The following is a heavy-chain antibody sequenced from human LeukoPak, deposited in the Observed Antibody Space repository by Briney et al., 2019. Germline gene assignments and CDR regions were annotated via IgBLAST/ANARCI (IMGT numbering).Heavy chain of an antibody. Sequence: ASVKVSCKASGYTFTSYYMHWVRQAPGQGLEWMGIINPSGGSTSYAQKFQGRVTMTRDTSTSTVYMELSSLRSEDTAVYYCARDLDKYSSSSDAFDIWGQGTMVTVSS. V-gene: IGHV1-46*01. CDR2: INPSGGST. CDR3: ARDLDKYSSSSDAFDI. J-gene: IGHJ3*02. CDR1: GYTFTSYY. D-gene: IGHD6-6*01.